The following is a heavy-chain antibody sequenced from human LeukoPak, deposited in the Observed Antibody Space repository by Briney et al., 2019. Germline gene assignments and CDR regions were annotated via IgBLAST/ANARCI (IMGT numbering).Heavy chain of an antibody. D-gene: IGHD2-2*01. CDR2: INPNSGGT. Sequence: AASVKVSCKASGYTFTGYYMHWVRQAPGQGLGWMGWINPNSGGTNYAQKFQGGVTMTRDTPISTAYMELSRLRSDDTAVYYCARGACSSTSCFYFDYWGQGTLVTVSS. CDR3: ARGACSSTSCFYFDY. V-gene: IGHV1-2*02. CDR1: GYTFTGYY. J-gene: IGHJ4*02.